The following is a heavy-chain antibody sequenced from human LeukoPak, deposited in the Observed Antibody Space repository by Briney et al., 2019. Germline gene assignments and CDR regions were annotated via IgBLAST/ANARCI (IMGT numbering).Heavy chain of an antibody. V-gene: IGHV3-7*01. D-gene: IGHD3-10*01. CDR1: GFTFSNYW. J-gene: IGHJ4*02. CDR2: IKQDGSAK. Sequence: GGSLRLSCAASGFTFSNYWMSWVRQAPGKGLEWVANIKQDGSAKFYVDSVRGRFTISRDNARNSLYLQMNSLRAEDTAVYYCARDRMKATYGSEDYFDFWGQGTLVTVPS. CDR3: ARDRMKATYGSEDYFDF.